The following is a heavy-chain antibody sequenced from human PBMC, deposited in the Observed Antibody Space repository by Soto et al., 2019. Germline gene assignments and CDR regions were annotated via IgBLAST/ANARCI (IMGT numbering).Heavy chain of an antibody. D-gene: IGHD3-10*01. CDR1: GFTFSSYG. J-gene: IGHJ4*02. Sequence: GGALRLSCAASGFTFSSYGMHLVRLAPGKGLEWVAVIWYDGSNKYYADSVKGRFTISRDNSKNTLYLQMNSLRAEDTAVYYCARDIPLPVPLLIFDYWGQGTLVTVSS. CDR3: ARDIPLPVPLLIFDY. CDR2: IWYDGSNK. V-gene: IGHV3-33*01.